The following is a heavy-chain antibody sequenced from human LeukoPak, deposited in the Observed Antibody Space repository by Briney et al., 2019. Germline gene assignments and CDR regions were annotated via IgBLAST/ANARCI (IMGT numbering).Heavy chain of an antibody. D-gene: IGHD4-11*01. CDR2: MFYGGST. CDR1: GGSISSHY. Sequence: SETLSLTCTVSGGSISSHYWSWIRQPPGKGLEWIGYMFYGGSTTYSSSLKSRVTISVDSSKNQFSLKLRSVTAADTAVYYCARRTTTAAYNWFDPWGQGTLVTASS. V-gene: IGHV4-59*11. J-gene: IGHJ5*02. CDR3: ARRTTTAAYNWFDP.